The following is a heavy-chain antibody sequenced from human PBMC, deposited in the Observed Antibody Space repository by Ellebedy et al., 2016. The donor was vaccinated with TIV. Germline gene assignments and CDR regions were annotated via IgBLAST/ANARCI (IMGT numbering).Heavy chain of an antibody. V-gene: IGHV3-30*03. Sequence: GGSLRLSXAASGFTFSSYGMHWVRQAPGKGLEWVAVISYDGSNKYYADSVKGRFTISRDNSKNTLYLQMNSLRAEDTAVYYCARDRWTGYWGQGTLVTVSS. CDR2: ISYDGSNK. CDR3: ARDRWTGY. CDR1: GFTFSSYG. D-gene: IGHD1-1*01. J-gene: IGHJ4*02.